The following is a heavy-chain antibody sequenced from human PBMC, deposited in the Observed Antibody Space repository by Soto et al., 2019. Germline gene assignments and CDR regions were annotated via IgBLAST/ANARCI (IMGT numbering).Heavy chain of an antibody. V-gene: IGHV5-51*01. CDR1: GYTFTNYW. J-gene: IGHJ6*02. D-gene: IGHD2-15*01. CDR2: IYPGDSDI. CDR3: PRHDCSGGICYPFLGWYHYNMGV. Sequence: PXESLKISCEACGYTFTNYWISWVRQMPGKGLEWMGIIYPGDSDIRYSPSFQGLVTISADKSISTAYLQWSSLKASDTAMYYCPRHDCSGGICYPFLGWYHYNMGVWGQGTAVTGSS.